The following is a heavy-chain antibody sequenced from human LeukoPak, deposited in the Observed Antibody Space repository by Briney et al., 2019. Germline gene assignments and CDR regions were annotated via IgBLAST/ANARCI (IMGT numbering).Heavy chain of an antibody. CDR1: GFTFSSYS. V-gene: IGHV3-21*01. CDR3: ARGYYYDSSGYSPPSYYYGMDV. Sequence: GGPLSLFCAASGFTFSSYSMKWVRRSRGEGLEGVSSIRSSSSYMYYADSLNGRFTISRDHAKNSLYLQMNILRAEDTAVYYCARGYYYDSSGYSPPSYYYGMDVWGQGTTVTVSS. D-gene: IGHD3-22*01. CDR2: IRSSSSYM. J-gene: IGHJ6*02.